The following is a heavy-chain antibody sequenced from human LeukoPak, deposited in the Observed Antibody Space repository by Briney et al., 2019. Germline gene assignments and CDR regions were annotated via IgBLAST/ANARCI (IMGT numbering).Heavy chain of an antibody. Sequence: GGSLRLSCAASGFIVSNNYMSWVRQAPGKGLEWVSVIYSGGNTYFADSVKGRFTISRDNSKNTLHLQMNSLRAEDTAVYRCARGHRVGMDVWGQGTTVTVSS. D-gene: IGHD3-10*01. CDR1: GFIVSNNY. V-gene: IGHV3-53*01. CDR2: IYSGGNT. CDR3: ARGHRVGMDV. J-gene: IGHJ6*02.